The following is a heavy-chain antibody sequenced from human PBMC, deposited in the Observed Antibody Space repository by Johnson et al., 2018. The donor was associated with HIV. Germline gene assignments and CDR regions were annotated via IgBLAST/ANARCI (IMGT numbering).Heavy chain of an antibody. D-gene: IGHD3-16*01. CDR3: ARSPTDGWVSSAFDI. CDR2: ISYDGSNK. V-gene: IGHV3-30*07. J-gene: IGHJ3*02. Sequence: QVQLVESGGGVVQPGRSLRLSCAASGFTFSSYAMHWVRQAPGKGLEWVAVISYDGSNKYYADSVKGRLTISRYNSKNSLYMQMNSLRAEETALYYCARSPTDGWVSSAFDIWGQGTMVTVSS. CDR1: GFTFSSYA.